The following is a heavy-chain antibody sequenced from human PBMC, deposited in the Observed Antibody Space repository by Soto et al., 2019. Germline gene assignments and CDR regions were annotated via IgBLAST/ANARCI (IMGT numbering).Heavy chain of an antibody. CDR3: VRDRDRRGFDP. Sequence: QLVESGGGLVKPGGSLRLSCTASGFIFSDFYMAWIRQAPGKGLEWVSYISSDGSATYKDSVKGRFTVSRDNAKDSLYLQMNSLRDEDTAVYYCVRDRDRRGFDPWGQGTRVTVSS. V-gene: IGHV3-11*01. J-gene: IGHJ5*02. D-gene: IGHD3-10*01. CDR1: GFIFSDFY. CDR2: ISSDGSAT.